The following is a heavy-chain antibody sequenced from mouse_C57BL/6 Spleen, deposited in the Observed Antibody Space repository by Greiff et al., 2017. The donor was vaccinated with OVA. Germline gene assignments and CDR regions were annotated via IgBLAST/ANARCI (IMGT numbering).Heavy chain of an antibody. CDR1: GFTFSDYY. V-gene: IGHV5-12*01. Sequence: EVHLVESGGGLVQPGGSLKLSCAASGFTFSDYYMYWVRQTPEKRLEWVAYISTGGGSTYYPDTVKGRFTISRDNAKNTLYLQMSRLKSEDTAMYYCARPYGSSYAMDYWGQGTSVTVSS. CDR3: ARPYGSSYAMDY. D-gene: IGHD1-1*01. CDR2: ISTGGGST. J-gene: IGHJ4*01.